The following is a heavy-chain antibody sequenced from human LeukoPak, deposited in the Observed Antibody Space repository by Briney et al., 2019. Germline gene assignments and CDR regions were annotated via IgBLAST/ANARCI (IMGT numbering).Heavy chain of an antibody. CDR3: ARGGLENGYHSNDAFDI. J-gene: IGHJ3*02. CDR1: GGSITGYY. CDR2: IHYTGSV. D-gene: IGHD3-22*01. Sequence: SETLSLTCTVSGGSITGYYWSWIRQPPGKGLQWIGYIHYTGSVNYNPSLKSRVTISVDTSKNQFSLKLSSVTAADTAVYFCARGGLENGYHSNDAFDIWGQGTLVAVSS. V-gene: IGHV4-59*01.